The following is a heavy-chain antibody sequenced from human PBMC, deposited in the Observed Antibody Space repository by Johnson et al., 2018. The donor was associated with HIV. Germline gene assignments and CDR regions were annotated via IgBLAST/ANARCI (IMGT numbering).Heavy chain of an antibody. CDR3: TTTTFIKATGGTRPLDI. CDR2: ISYDGSNK. CDR1: GFTFDDYG. J-gene: IGHJ3*02. V-gene: IGHV3-30*03. Sequence: QVQLVESGGDSVQPGGSLRLSCAASGFTFDDYGVSWVRQAPGKGLEWVAVISYDGSNKYYADSVKGRFTISRDNSKNTLYLQMNSLKTEDTAVYYCTTTTFIKATGGTRPLDIWGQGTMVTVSS. D-gene: IGHD2-8*02.